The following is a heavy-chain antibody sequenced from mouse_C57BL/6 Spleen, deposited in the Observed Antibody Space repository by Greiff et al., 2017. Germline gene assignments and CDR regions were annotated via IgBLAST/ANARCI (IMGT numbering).Heavy chain of an antibody. Sequence: QVQLQQSGPGLVQPSQSLSITCTVSGFSLTSYGVHWVRQSPGKGLEWLGVIWRGGSTDYNAAFMSRLSITKDNSKSQVFFKMNSLQADDTARYYCARFMVTTGYYAMDYWGQGTSVTVSS. J-gene: IGHJ4*01. CDR2: IWRGGST. CDR1: GFSLTSYG. D-gene: IGHD2-2*01. V-gene: IGHV2-5*01. CDR3: ARFMVTTGYYAMDY.